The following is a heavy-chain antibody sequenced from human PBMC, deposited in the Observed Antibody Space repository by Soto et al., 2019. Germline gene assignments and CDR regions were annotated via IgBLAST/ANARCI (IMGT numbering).Heavy chain of an antibody. V-gene: IGHV3-30*09. J-gene: IGHJ3*02. CDR1: GFTFGAYT. CDR3: ARDGYSGRSDGFDI. Sequence: QMHLVESGGGVVQPGGSLRLSCAASGFTFGAYTMHWVRQAPGKGLEWVTDITYDGNRERYTDPVKGRFAVSRDNPKSTVYLQTSSLRPEDTAVYYCARDGYSGRSDGFDIWGQGTMVTVSS. D-gene: IGHD1-26*01. CDR2: ITYDGNRE.